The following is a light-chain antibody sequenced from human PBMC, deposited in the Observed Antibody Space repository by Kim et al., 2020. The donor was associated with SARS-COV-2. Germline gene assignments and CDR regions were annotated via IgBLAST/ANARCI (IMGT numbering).Light chain of an antibody. Sequence: VSPGPTARTPCSEDTLPEKQTYWYQQKSGQAPPLVIYKDNERPSGIPGRFSGSSSGTTVTLTISGVQAEDDADYYCQSADGSGTYVFGTGTKVTVL. V-gene: IGLV3-25*03. CDR1: TLPEKQ. CDR2: KDN. CDR3: QSADGSGTYV. J-gene: IGLJ1*01.